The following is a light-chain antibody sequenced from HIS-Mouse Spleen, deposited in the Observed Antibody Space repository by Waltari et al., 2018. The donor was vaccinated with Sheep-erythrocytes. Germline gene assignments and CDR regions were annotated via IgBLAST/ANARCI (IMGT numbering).Light chain of an antibody. CDR1: NLGDKY. CDR2: QDT. V-gene: IGLV3-1*01. Sequence: SSELTQPPSVSVSPGQTASITCSGDNLGDKYACWYQQKPGQSPVLVIYQDTKRPSGIPERFSGSNSGNTATLTISGTQAMDEADYYCQAWDSNIVVFGGGTKLTVL. J-gene: IGLJ2*01. CDR3: QAWDSNIVV.